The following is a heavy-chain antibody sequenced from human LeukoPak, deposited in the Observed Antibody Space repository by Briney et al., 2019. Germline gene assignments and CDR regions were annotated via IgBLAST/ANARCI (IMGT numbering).Heavy chain of an antibody. D-gene: IGHD6-6*01. CDR1: GGSISSGDYY. Sequence: PSETLSLTCTVSGGSISSGDYYWSWIRQPPGKGLEWIGYIYYSGSTYYNPSLKSRVTISVDTSKNQFSLKLSSVTAADTAVYYCASPPGGSSYDGYFDYWGQGTLVTVSS. J-gene: IGHJ4*02. V-gene: IGHV4-30-4*08. CDR2: IYYSGST. CDR3: ASPPGGSSYDGYFDY.